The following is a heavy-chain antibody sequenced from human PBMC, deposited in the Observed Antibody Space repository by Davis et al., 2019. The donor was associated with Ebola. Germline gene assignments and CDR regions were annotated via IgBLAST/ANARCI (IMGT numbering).Heavy chain of an antibody. J-gene: IGHJ4*02. CDR2: IKSKTDGGTT. D-gene: IGHD2-15*01. CDR3: TTYCSSGRCYHYFDY. Sequence: GESLKISCAASGFTFSSYAMSWVRQAPGKGLEWVGRIKSKTDGGTTDYAAPVKGRFTISRDDSKNTLYLQMNSLKTEDTAVYYCTTYCSSGRCYHYFDYWGQGTLVTVSS. V-gene: IGHV3-15*01. CDR1: GFTFSSYA.